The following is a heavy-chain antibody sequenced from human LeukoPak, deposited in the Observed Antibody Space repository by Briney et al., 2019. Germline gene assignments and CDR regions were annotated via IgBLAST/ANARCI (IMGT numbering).Heavy chain of an antibody. J-gene: IGHJ4*02. D-gene: IGHD4-17*01. Sequence: ASVKVSCKASGYTFSSYAMNWVRQAPGQGLEWMGWINTNTGNPTYAQGFTGRFVFSLDTSVSTAYLQFSSLQAEDTAVYYCARSNNDGDYLGVGFDYWGQGTLVTVSS. CDR3: ARSNNDGDYLGVGFDY. CDR2: INTNTGNP. CDR1: GYTFSSYA. V-gene: IGHV7-4-1*02.